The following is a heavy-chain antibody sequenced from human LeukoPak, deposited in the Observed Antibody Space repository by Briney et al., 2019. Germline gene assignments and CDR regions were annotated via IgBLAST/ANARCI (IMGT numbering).Heavy chain of an antibody. V-gene: IGHV1-69*05. CDR2: IIPIFGTA. J-gene: IGHJ4*02. CDR3: ARASGSYADY. D-gene: IGHD1-26*01. Sequence: SVKVSCKASGGTFSSYAISWVRQAPGQGLEWMGGIIPIFGTANYAQKFQGRVTMTTDTSTSTAYMELRSLRSDDTAVYYCARASGSYADYWGQGTLVTVSS. CDR1: GGTFSSYA.